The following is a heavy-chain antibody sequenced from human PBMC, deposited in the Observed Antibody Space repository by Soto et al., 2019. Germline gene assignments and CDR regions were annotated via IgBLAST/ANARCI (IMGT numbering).Heavy chain of an antibody. CDR1: VGSISSSSYY. Sequence: SETLSLTCTVSVGSISSSSYYWGWIRQPPGKGLEWIGSIYYSGSTYYNPSLKSRVTISVDTSKNQFSLKLSSVTAADTAVYYGARHVRRDYTVRHKGYNCFAPWGQGTLGTV. J-gene: IGHJ5*02. CDR2: IYYSGST. CDR3: ARHVRRDYTVRHKGYNCFAP. D-gene: IGHD4-4*01. V-gene: IGHV4-39*01.